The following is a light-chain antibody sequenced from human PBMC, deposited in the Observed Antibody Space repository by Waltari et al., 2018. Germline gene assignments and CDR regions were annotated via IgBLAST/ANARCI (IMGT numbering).Light chain of an antibody. CDR1: QSVLYNSNNKNY. V-gene: IGKV4-1*01. CDR2: WAS. Sequence: DIVMTQSPDSLAVSLGERATINCKSSQSVLYNSNNKNYLAWYQQKPGQPPKLLIYWASTRGSGVPDRFSGSWSGTDFTLTISGLQAEDVAVYYCQQYYSARTFGQGTKLEIK. J-gene: IGKJ2*01. CDR3: QQYYSART.